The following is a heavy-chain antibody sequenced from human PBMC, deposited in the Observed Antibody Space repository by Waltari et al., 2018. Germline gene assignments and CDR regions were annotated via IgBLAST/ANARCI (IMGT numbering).Heavy chain of an antibody. CDR3: GRSYDFWSGYPLDY. CDR2: IAYNGRT. CDR1: GHSINNYY. V-gene: IGHV4-59*01. Sequence: QVQLQESGPGLVKPSETLSLPCAVSGHSINNYYWNWIRQPPGKELEWIGYIAYNGRTNYNPSLKSRVTISVDTSKTQFSLKLTSVTAADTAVYYCGRSYDFWSGYPLDYWGPGSLVTVSS. J-gene: IGHJ4*02. D-gene: IGHD3-3*01.